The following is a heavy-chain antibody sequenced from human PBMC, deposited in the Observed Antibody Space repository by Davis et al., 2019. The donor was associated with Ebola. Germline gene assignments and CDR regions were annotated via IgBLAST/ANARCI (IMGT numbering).Heavy chain of an antibody. J-gene: IGHJ5*02. CDR2: ISSSSSYI. CDR1: GFTFSSYW. D-gene: IGHD3-10*01. Sequence: GESLKISCAASGFTFSSYWMSWVRQAPGKGLEWVSSISSSSSYIYYADSVKGRFTISRDNAKNSLYLQMNSLRAEDTAVYYCARDMGMVQEANWFDPWGQGTLVTVSS. V-gene: IGHV3-21*04. CDR3: ARDMGMVQEANWFDP.